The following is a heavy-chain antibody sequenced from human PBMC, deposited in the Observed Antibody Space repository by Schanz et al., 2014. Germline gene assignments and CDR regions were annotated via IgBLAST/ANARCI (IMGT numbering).Heavy chain of an antibody. CDR3: AKVAPAATYLDS. J-gene: IGHJ4*02. D-gene: IGHD2-2*01. CDR2: ISDSGDST. Sequence: QVQLADSGGGLAQPGGSLRLSCAASGFTFRDYYMTWIRQAPGKGLEWVSDISDSGDSTHYADSVKGRFTISRDNAKNSLFLQMNSLSAEDTAVYYCAKVAPAATYLDSWGLGTLVTVSS. V-gene: IGHV3-11*01. CDR1: GFTFRDYY.